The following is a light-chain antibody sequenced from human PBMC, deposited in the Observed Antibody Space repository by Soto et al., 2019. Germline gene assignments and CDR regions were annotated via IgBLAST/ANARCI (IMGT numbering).Light chain of an antibody. CDR3: AAWDDSVGGPA. CDR2: RNN. CDR1: SSNIGKKY. V-gene: IGLV1-47*01. J-gene: IGLJ2*01. Sequence: QSVLTQPPSASGTPGQTVTISCSGSSSNIGKKYVYWYQQLPGTAPKVLMYRNNQRPSGVPDRFSGSKSGTSASLAISALRSEDEADYYCAAWDDSVGGPAVGGGTKLTGL.